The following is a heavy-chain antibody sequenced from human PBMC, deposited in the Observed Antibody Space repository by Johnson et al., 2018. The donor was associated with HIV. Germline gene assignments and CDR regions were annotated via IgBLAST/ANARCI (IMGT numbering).Heavy chain of an antibody. CDR1: GFTVSSNY. CDR3: ASREPYYYDSSGYLAFDI. V-gene: IGHV3-74*02. CDR2: INSDGSST. Sequence: VQLVESGGGLVQPGGSLRLSCAASGFTVSSNYMSWVRQAPGKGLVWVSRINSDGSSTSYADSVKGRFTISRDNAKNTLYLQMNSLRAEDTAVYYCASREPYYYDSSGYLAFDIWGQGTMVSVSS. J-gene: IGHJ3*02. D-gene: IGHD3-22*01.